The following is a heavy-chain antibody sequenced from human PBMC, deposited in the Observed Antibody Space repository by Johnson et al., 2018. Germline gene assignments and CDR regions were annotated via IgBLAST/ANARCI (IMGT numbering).Heavy chain of an antibody. CDR3: ARDLQWELYRPGAFDI. V-gene: IGHV6-1*01. CDR1: GDSVSSNSAA. CDR2: TYYRSKWYN. J-gene: IGHJ3*02. Sequence: QVQLVQSGPGLVKXSQTXSLXCAISGDSVSSNSAAWNWIRQSPSRGLEWLGRTYYRSKWYNDYAVSVKSRITINPDTSKNQFSLQLNSVTPEDTAVYYCARDLQWELYRPGAFDIWGQGTMVTVSS. D-gene: IGHD1-26*01.